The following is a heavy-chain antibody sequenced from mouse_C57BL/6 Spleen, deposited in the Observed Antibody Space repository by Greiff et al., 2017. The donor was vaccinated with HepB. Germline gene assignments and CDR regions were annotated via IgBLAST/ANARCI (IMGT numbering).Heavy chain of an antibody. D-gene: IGHD3-2*02. J-gene: IGHJ2*01. CDR3: ARSGSSGYYFDY. V-gene: IGHV1-82*01. Sequence: QVQLKQSGPELEKPGASVKISCKASGYAFSSSWMNWVKQRPGKGLEWIGRIYPGDGDTNYNGKFKGKATLTADKSSSTAYMQLSSLTSEDSAVYFCARSGSSGYYFDYWGQGTTLTVSS. CDR2: IYPGDGDT. CDR1: GYAFSSSW.